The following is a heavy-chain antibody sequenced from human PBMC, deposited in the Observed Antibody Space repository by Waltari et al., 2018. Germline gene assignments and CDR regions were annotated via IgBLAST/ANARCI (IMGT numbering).Heavy chain of an antibody. D-gene: IGHD3-16*01. CDR2: ISYDGSNK. J-gene: IGHJ5*02. CDR1: GFTFSSYA. CDR3: AREWGAMSSSNWFDP. V-gene: IGHV3-30-3*01. Sequence: QVQLVESGGGVVQPGRSLRLSCAASGFTFSSYAMHWVARAPGKGLEWVAVISYDGSNKYYADSVKGRFTISRDNSKNTLYLQMNSLRAEDTAVYYCAREWGAMSSSNWFDPWGQGTLVTVSS.